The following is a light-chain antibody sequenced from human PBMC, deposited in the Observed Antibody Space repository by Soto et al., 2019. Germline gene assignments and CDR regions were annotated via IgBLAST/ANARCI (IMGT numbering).Light chain of an antibody. V-gene: IGKV3-20*01. J-gene: IGKJ1*01. CDR1: QSINNNF. CDR2: GAS. CDR3: QQYDSSPT. Sequence: ETVLTQSPGTLSLSAGERATVSCRASQSINNNFLAWYQLRPGQAPRLLISGASSRATGIPDRISGSGSGTDFTLTISRLEPEDFAVYYCQQYDSSPTFGQGTKVDIK.